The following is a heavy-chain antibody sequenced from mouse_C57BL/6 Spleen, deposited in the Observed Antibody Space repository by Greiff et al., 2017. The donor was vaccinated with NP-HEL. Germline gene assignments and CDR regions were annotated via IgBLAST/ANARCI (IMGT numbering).Heavy chain of an antibody. Sequence: QVQLQQSGAELVKPGASVTISCKASGYAFSSYWMNWVKQRPGTGLEWIGQIYPGDGDTNYNGTFKGKATLNADKSSSTDYMQLSSLTSEDSAVYFCARDGSSYYWGHGTTLTFSS. J-gene: IGHJ2*01. CDR1: GYAFSSYW. D-gene: IGHD1-1*01. V-gene: IGHV1-80*01. CDR3: ARDGSSYY. CDR2: IYPGDGDT.